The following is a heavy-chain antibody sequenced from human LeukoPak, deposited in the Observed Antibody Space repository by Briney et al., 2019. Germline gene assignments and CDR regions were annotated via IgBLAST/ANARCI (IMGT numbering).Heavy chain of an antibody. Sequence: ASVKVSCKASGYTFTSYGISWVRQAPGQGLEWMGWISAYNGNTNYAQKLQGRVTMTTDTSTSTAYMELRSLRSDDTAVYYCARLTNAEEDYYYMDVWGKGTTVTVSS. CDR3: ARLTNAEEDYYYMDV. J-gene: IGHJ6*03. V-gene: IGHV1-18*01. CDR2: ISAYNGNT. D-gene: IGHD1-1*01. CDR1: GYTFTSYG.